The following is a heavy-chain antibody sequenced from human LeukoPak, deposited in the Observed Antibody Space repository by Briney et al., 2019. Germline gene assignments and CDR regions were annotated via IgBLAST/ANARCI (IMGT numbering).Heavy chain of an antibody. CDR3: ARDLLCSSTSCYTDAFAI. CDR2: IIPIFGTA. V-gene: IGHV1-69*13. Sequence: ASVKVSCKASGGTFSSYAISWVRQAPGQGLEWMGGIIPIFGTANYAQKFQGRVTITADESTSTAYMELSSLRSEDTAVYYCARDLLCSSTSCYTDAFAIWGQGTMVTVSS. D-gene: IGHD2-2*02. CDR1: GGTFSSYA. J-gene: IGHJ3*02.